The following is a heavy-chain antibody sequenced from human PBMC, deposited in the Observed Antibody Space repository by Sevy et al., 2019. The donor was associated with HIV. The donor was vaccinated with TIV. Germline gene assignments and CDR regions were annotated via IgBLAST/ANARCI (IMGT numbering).Heavy chain of an antibody. CDR2: ISGSGGST. D-gene: IGHD5-18*01. J-gene: IGHJ4*02. CDR3: AKARVGGVGYSYLRAHFDY. CDR1: GFTFSSYA. Sequence: GGSLRLSCAASGFTFSSYAMSWVRQAPGKGLEWVSAISGSGGSTYYADSVKGRFTISRDNSKNTLYLQMNSLRAEDTAVYYCAKARVGGVGYSYLRAHFDYWGQGTLVTVSS. V-gene: IGHV3-23*01.